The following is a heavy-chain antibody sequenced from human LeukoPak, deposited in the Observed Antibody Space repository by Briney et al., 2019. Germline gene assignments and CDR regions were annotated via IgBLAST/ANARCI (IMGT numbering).Heavy chain of an antibody. CDR1: GGSISSYY. J-gene: IGHJ4*02. D-gene: IGHD3-9*01. CDR3: ARQPSRYYDIDY. Sequence: SETLSLTCTVSGGSISSYYWSWIRQPPGKRLEWIGYIYYSGSTNYNPSLKSRVTISVDTSKNQFSLKLSSVTAADTAVYYCARQPSRYYDIDYWGQGTLVTVSS. V-gene: IGHV4-59*08. CDR2: IYYSGST.